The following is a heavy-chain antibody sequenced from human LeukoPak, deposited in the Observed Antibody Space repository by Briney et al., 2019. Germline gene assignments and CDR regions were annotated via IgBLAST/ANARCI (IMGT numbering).Heavy chain of an antibody. CDR3: ARVSTSGYDNHFDY. CDR2: IYYSGST. CDR1: GGSISSGGYY. D-gene: IGHD5-12*01. V-gene: IGHV4-30-4*08. J-gene: IGHJ4*02. Sequence: PSETLSLTCTVSGGSISSGGYYWSWIRQHPGKGLEWIGYIYYSGSTYYNPSLKSRVTISVDTSKNQFSLKLSSVTAADTAVYYCARVSTSGYDNHFDYWGQGTLVTVSS.